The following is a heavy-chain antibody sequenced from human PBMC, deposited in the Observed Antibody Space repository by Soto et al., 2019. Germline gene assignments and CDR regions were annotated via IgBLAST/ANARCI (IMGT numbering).Heavy chain of an antibody. Sequence: QVQLVQSGAEVKKPGSSVKVSCKVSGGPFSSYTLSWVRQAPGQGPEWMGEIIPLFGTTNYVQGFQGRLTIAADVSTNTAYMELSSLRSDDTALYYCVRDSIAASGFDSWGQGTLVTV. J-gene: IGHJ4*02. CDR3: VRDSIAASGFDS. V-gene: IGHV1-69*12. D-gene: IGHD6-13*01. CDR2: IIPLFGTT. CDR1: GGPFSSYT.